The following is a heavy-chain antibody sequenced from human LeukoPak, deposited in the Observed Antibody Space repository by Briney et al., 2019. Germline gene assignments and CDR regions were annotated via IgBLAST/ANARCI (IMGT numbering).Heavy chain of an antibody. CDR3: ARSGKGARKDGSFDY. Sequence: VSSVTVSCKASGGTFSSYAISWVRQAPGQGLEWMGGIIPIFGTAIYAQKFQGRVTITADKSTSTAYMELSSLRSEDTAVYYCARSGKGARKDGSFDYWGQGTLVTVSS. CDR2: IIPIFGTA. V-gene: IGHV1-69*06. CDR1: GGTFSSYA. J-gene: IGHJ4*02. D-gene: IGHD4/OR15-4a*01.